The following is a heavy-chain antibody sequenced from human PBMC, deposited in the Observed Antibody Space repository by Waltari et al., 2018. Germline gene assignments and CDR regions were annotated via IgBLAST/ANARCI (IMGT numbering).Heavy chain of an antibody. D-gene: IGHD3-10*02. CDR1: GYIFSNYA. J-gene: IGHJ6*02. CDR3: ARSRADLIDVDYGMDV. V-gene: IGHV1-3*01. CDR2: INAGNGYT. Sequence: QAQLVQSGAEVKKPGAPVRVSCKASGYIFSNYAIHWVRQAPGQGLEWMGGINAGNGYTQYSQKFHGRVTITRDTSASTAYMEMGSLRSEDTAVFYCARSRADLIDVDYGMDVWGQGTTVTVSS.